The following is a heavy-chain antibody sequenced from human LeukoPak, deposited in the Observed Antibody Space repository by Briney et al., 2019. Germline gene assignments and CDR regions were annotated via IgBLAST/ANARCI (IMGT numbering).Heavy chain of an antibody. CDR1: GFTFSNAW. Sequence: PGGSLRLSCAASGFTFSNAWMSWVRQAPGKGLEWVGRIKSKTDGGTTDYAAPVKGRFTISRDDSKNTLYLQMNSLKTGDTAVYYCPAGEGFNYYDSSGYWRDWGQGTLVTVSS. J-gene: IGHJ4*02. D-gene: IGHD3-22*01. V-gene: IGHV3-15*01. CDR3: PAGEGFNYYDSSGYWRD. CDR2: IKSKTDGGTT.